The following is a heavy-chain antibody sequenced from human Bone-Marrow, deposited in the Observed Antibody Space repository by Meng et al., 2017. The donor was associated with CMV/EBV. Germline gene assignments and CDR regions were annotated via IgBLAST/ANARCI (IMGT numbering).Heavy chain of an antibody. Sequence: GESLKISCAASGFTFSSYWMSWVRQAPGKGLEWVANIKQDGSEKYYVDSVKGRFTISRDNAKNSLYLQMNSLRAEDTAVYYCAKSSSRDPYYYYGMDVWGQGTTVTVSS. CDR3: AKSSSRDPYYYYGMDV. CDR1: GFTFSSYW. J-gene: IGHJ6*02. CDR2: IKQDGSEK. D-gene: IGHD6-6*01. V-gene: IGHV3-7*01.